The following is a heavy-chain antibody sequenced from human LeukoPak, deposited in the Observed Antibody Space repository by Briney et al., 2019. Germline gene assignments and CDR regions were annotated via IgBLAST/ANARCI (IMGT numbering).Heavy chain of an antibody. J-gene: IGHJ4*02. V-gene: IGHV1-18*01. CDR2: ISAYNGNT. CDR3: ARARQKYQLPPQPLGY. CDR1: GYTFTSYG. D-gene: IGHD2-2*01. Sequence: GASVKVSCKASGYTFTSYGISWVRQAPGQGLEWMGWISAYNGNTNYAQKLQGRVTMTTDTSTSTAYMELRSLRSDDTAVYYCARARQKYQLPPQPLGYWGQGTLVTVSS.